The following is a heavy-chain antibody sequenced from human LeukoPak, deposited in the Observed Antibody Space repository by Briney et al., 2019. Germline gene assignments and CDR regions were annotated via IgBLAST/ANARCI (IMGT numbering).Heavy chain of an antibody. V-gene: IGHV3-7*03. Sequence: GGSLRLSCAASGFTFSNYWMNWVRQAPGKGLEWVANIKQDGSEKYYVDSVKGRFTISRDNAKNSLYLQMNSLKTEDTAVYYCTRQRGCSGGSCYELPNYYYYYMDVWGKGTTVTVSS. D-gene: IGHD2-15*01. CDR2: IKQDGSEK. CDR3: TRQRGCSGGSCYELPNYYYYYMDV. J-gene: IGHJ6*03. CDR1: GFTFSNYW.